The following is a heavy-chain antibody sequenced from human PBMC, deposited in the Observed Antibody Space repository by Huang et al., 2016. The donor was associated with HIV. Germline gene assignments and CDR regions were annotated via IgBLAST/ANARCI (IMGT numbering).Heavy chain of an antibody. Sequence: QVQLQESGPGLVKPSEPLSLTCTVSGGSMSSYYWSWIRQPPGKGLEWIGYMYDIGSTNYNTPHKSGVTSTVNTSKNKFSLRLISVTAADTAVYYCASASIAARGWFDPWGQGSLVTVSS. D-gene: IGHD6-6*01. CDR1: GGSMSSYY. CDR2: MYDIGST. V-gene: IGHV4-59*01. CDR3: ASASIAARGWFDP. J-gene: IGHJ5*02.